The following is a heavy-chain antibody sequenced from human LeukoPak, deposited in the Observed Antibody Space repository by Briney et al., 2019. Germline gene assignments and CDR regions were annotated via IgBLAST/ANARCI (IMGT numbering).Heavy chain of an antibody. J-gene: IGHJ3*02. CDR3: ARHPHDFWSGYSLKHAFDI. CDR2: INHSGST. V-gene: IGHV4-34*01. Sequence: PSETLSLTCAVYGGSFSGYYWSWIRQPPGKGLEWIGEINHSGSTNYNPSLKSRVTISVDTSKNQFSLKLSSVTAADTAVYYCARHPHDFWSGYSLKHAFDIWGQGTMVTVSS. D-gene: IGHD3-3*01. CDR1: GGSFSGYY.